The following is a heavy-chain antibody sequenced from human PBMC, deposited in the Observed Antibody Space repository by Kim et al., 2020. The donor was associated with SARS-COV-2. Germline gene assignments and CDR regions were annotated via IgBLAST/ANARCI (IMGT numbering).Heavy chain of an antibody. D-gene: IGHD2-21*01. CDR1: GFTFSSYA. Sequence: GGSLRLSCAASGFTFSSYAMHWVRQAPGKGLEWVAVISYDGSNKYYADSVKGRFTISRDNSKNTLYLQMNSLRAEDTALYYCARAPLWVGELGAYYYGM. CDR2: ISYDGSNK. J-gene: IGHJ6*01. CDR3: ARAPLWVGELGAYYYGM. V-gene: IGHV3-30*04.